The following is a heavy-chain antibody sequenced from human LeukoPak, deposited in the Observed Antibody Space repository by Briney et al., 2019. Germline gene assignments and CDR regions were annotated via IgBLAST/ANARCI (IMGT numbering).Heavy chain of an antibody. J-gene: IGHJ5*02. CDR2: IYYSGST. D-gene: IGHD3-10*01. V-gene: IGHV4-39*01. Sequence: PSETLSLTCTVSGGSISSSSYYWGWIRQPPGKGLEWIGRIYYSGSTYYNPSLKSRVTISVDTSKNQFSLKLSSVTAADTAVYYCASLSITMVRGVIGSWFDPWGQGTLVTVSS. CDR3: ASLSITMVRGVIGSWFDP. CDR1: GGSISSSSYY.